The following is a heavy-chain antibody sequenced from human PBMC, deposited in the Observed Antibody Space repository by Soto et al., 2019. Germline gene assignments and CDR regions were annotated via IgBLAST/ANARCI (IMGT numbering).Heavy chain of an antibody. CDR1: GGSISSISSY. Sequence: PSETLSLTCTVSGGSISSISSYWGWIRQPPGKGLEWIGNVYYSGSTYSNPSLKSRLTISADTSKNQLSLKLSSVTAADTAVYFCARQSEYYYASGRAAPLYGMDVWGQGTTATVSS. V-gene: IGHV4-39*01. CDR3: ARQSEYYYASGRAAPLYGMDV. D-gene: IGHD3-10*01. J-gene: IGHJ6*02. CDR2: VYYSGST.